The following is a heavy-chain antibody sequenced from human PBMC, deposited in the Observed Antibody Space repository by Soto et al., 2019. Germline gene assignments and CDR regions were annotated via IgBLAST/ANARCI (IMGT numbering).Heavy chain of an antibody. CDR3: AKDLLLWFGVGSDAFDI. D-gene: IGHD3-10*01. CDR1: GFTFSTCN. J-gene: IGHJ3*02. CDR2: ISGSGGST. V-gene: IGHV3-23*01. Sequence: GGSLRLSCAASGFTFSTCNMNWVRQAPGKGLEWVSSISGSGGSTYYADSMKGRFTISRDNSKNTLYLQMNSLRAEDTAVYYSAKDLLLWFGVGSDAFDIWGQGTMVTVSS.